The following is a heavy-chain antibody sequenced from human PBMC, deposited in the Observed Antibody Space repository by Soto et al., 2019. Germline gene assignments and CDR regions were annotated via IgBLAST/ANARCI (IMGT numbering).Heavy chain of an antibody. V-gene: IGHV3-33*01. CDR1: GFTFSSYG. CDR3: AREIQGWPNLYYYYGMDV. CDR2: IWYDGSNK. J-gene: IGHJ6*02. D-gene: IGHD6-19*01. Sequence: GGSLRLSCAASGFTFSSYGMHWVRQAPGKGLEWVAVIWYDGSNKYYADSVKGRFTISRDNSKNTLYLQMNSLRAEDTAVYYCAREIQGWPNLYYYYGMDVWGQGTTVTVSS.